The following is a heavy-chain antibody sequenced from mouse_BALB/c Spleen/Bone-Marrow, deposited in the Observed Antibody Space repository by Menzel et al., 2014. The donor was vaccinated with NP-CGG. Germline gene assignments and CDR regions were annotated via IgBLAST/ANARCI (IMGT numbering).Heavy chain of an antibody. V-gene: IGHV1-80*01. CDR2: IYPGDGDT. D-gene: IGHD2-1*01. CDR1: GYAFSSYW. CDR3: ARTGNLAWFAY. J-gene: IGHJ3*01. Sequence: ESGDDLVKPGASVKLSCKASGYAFSSYWMNWVKQRPGQGLEWIGQIYPGDGDTNYNGKFKGKATLTADKSSSTAYMQLSSLTSEDSAVYFCARTGNLAWFAYWGQGTLVTVSA.